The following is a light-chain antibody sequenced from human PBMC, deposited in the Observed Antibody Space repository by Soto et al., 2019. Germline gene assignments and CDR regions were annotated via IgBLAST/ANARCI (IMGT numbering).Light chain of an antibody. V-gene: IGKV3-20*01. Sequence: EIVLTQSPGTLSLSPGERATLSCRASQSVSSNYLAWYQQKPGQGPRLLIHGASSRATGIPDKFSGSGSGTDFTLTISRLEPEDFAVYFCQQYGTPPPTFGQGTKLEIK. CDR1: QSVSSNY. CDR3: QQYGTPPPT. J-gene: IGKJ2*01. CDR2: GAS.